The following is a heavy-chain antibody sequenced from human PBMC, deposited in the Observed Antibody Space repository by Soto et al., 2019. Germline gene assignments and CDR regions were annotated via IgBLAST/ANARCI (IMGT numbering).Heavy chain of an antibody. CDR2: INHSGST. Sequence: QVQLQQWGAGLLKPSETLSLTCAVYGGSFSGYYWCWIRQPPGQGLERMGEINHSGSTNYNPSLKSRVTLSVDTSKNQFSLKLSSVTAADTAVYYCARGRRAYYFDYWGQGTLVHVSS. J-gene: IGHJ4*02. CDR3: ARGRRAYYFDY. V-gene: IGHV4-34*01. CDR1: GGSFSGYY.